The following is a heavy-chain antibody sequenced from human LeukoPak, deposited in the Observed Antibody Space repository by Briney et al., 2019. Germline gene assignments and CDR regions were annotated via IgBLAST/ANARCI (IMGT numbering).Heavy chain of an antibody. CDR1: GLTFKNYG. J-gene: IGHJ4*02. CDR3: ATDRSLSYFDY. CDR2: IYYDGRDK. Sequence: GTSLGLSCAASGLTFKNYGMHWVRQAPGKGLEWVSIIYYDGRDKYYADSVKGRFTVSRDNSKNTLYLQMNSLRDEDTAVYYCATDRSLSYFDYWGQGTLVTVSS. V-gene: IGHV3-33*01.